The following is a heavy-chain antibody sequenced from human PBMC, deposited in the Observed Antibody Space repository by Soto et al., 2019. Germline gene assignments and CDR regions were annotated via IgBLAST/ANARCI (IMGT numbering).Heavy chain of an antibody. CDR3: ARGAKVRSSYYYYYGMDV. J-gene: IGHJ6*02. Sequence: QPGGSLRLSCAASGFTFSDHYMDWVRQAPGKGLEWVGRTRNKANSYTTEYAASVKGRFTISRDDSKNSLYLQMNSLKTEDTAVYYCARGAKVRSSYYYYYGMDVWGQGTTVTVSS. D-gene: IGHD2-2*01. V-gene: IGHV3-72*01. CDR2: TRNKANSYTT. CDR1: GFTFSDHY.